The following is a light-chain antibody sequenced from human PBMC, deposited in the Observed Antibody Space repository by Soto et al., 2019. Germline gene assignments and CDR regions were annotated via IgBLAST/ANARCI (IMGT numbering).Light chain of an antibody. CDR2: RNN. Sequence: QAVVTQPPSASGTPGQRVTISCSGSSSNIESNYVYWYQHLPGTAPKLLVYRNNQRPSGVPDRFSGSKSGTSASLAISGLRSEDEADYYCAAWDDSLSGPVFGGGTQLTVL. CDR1: SSNIESNY. V-gene: IGLV1-47*01. CDR3: AAWDDSLSGPV. J-gene: IGLJ3*02.